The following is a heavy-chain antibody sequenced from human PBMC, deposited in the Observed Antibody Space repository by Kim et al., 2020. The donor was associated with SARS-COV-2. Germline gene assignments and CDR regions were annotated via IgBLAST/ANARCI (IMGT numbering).Heavy chain of an antibody. D-gene: IGHD2-15*01. J-gene: IGHJ6*02. V-gene: IGHV4-30-2*01. Sequence: SETLSLTCAVSGGSMISDDFAWSWIRQPAGQGLEWIGDISHRGTTDYNPSLQSRVTISLDRSKSQFSLRLTSVTAADTAVYYCARRHQQQPDYCRSVLCPSAEKYSGMDVGVQGTTVSVSS. CDR1: GGSMISDDFA. CDR2: ISHRGTT. CDR3: ARRHQQQPDYCRSVLCPSAEKYSGMDV.